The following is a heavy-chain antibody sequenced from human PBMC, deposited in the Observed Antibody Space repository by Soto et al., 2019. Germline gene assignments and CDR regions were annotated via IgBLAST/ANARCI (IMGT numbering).Heavy chain of an antibody. V-gene: IGHV4-59*01. J-gene: IGHJ4*02. D-gene: IGHD2-8*01. Sequence: SETLSLTCTVSGTSISSYYWSWIRQPPGKGLEWIANIHYSGTTNYNPSLASRVTLSVDTSKNQFSLKMTSVTAADRAMYFCARYNSYAIDYWGRGTMVTVYS. CDR2: IHYSGTT. CDR1: GTSISSYY. CDR3: ARYNSYAIDY.